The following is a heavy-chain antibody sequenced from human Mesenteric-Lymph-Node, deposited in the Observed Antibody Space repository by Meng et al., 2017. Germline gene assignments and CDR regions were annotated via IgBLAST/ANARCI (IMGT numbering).Heavy chain of an antibody. J-gene: IGHJ5*02. CDR1: GYTFTSYD. V-gene: IGHV1-8*03. D-gene: IGHD2-2*01. Sequence: ASVKVSCKASGYTFTSYDINWVRQATGQGLQGMGWMNPNSGNTGYAQKFQGRVTITRNTSISTACMELSSLRSEDTAVYYCATGLGGYCRSTSCLFDPWGQGTLVTVSS. CDR3: ATGLGGYCRSTSCLFDP. CDR2: MNPNSGNT.